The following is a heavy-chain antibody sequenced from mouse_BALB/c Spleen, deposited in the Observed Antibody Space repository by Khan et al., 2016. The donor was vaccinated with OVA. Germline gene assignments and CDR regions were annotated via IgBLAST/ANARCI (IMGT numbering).Heavy chain of an antibody. CDR3: IRSGYGSFAY. Sequence: QVQLKQSGAELVKPGASVKLSCKASGYTFSSYYMYWVKQRPGQGLEWIGEINPNDGGTNFNDKFKSKATLTVDKSSSTAYIQLSNLTSEDSAVYFCIRSGYGSFAYWGHGTLVTVSA. J-gene: IGHJ3*01. V-gene: IGHV1S81*02. D-gene: IGHD2-2*01. CDR1: GYTFSSYY. CDR2: INPNDGGT.